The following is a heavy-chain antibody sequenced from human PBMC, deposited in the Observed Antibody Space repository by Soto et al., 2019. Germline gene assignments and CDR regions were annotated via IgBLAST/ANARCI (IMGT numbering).Heavy chain of an antibody. D-gene: IGHD6-13*01. V-gene: IGHV1-69*01. CDR3: AREYNGIAAAYHGMDV. CDR1: GGTFSSYA. CDR2: IIPIFGTA. J-gene: IGHJ6*02. Sequence: QVQLVQSGAEVKKPGSSVKVSCKASGGTFSSYAISWVRQAPGQGLEWMGGIIPIFGTANYAQKFQGRITITADESTSTAYMELSSLRSEDTAVYYCAREYNGIAAAYHGMDVWGQGTTVTVSS.